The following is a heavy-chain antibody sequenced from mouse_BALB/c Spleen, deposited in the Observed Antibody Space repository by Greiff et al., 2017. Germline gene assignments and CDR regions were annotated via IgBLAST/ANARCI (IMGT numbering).Heavy chain of an antibody. CDR3: TRDYGNYGYFDV. CDR2: IYPGNSDT. D-gene: IGHD2-1*01. V-gene: IGHV1-5*01. J-gene: IGHJ1*01. Sequence: EVQLQESGTVLARPGASVKMSCKASGYSFTSYWMHWVKQRPGQGLEWIGAIYPGNSDTSYNQKFKGKAKLTAVTSASTAYMELSSLTNEDSAVYYCTRDYGNYGYFDVWGAGTTVTVSS. CDR1: GYSFTSYW.